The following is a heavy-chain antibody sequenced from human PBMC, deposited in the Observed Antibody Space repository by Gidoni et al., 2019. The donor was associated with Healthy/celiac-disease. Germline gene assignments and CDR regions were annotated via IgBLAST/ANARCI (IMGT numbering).Heavy chain of an antibody. CDR2: ISYDGSNK. Sequence: QVQLVESGGGVVQPGWSLRLSCAASGFTFSSYGMHWVRQAPGKGLEWVAVISYDGSNKYYADSVKGRFTISRDNSKNTLYLQMNSLRAEDTAVYYCAKAYVDTAMVAYWGQGTLVTVSS. D-gene: IGHD5-18*01. CDR3: AKAYVDTAMVAY. V-gene: IGHV3-30*18. J-gene: IGHJ4*02. CDR1: GFTFSSYG.